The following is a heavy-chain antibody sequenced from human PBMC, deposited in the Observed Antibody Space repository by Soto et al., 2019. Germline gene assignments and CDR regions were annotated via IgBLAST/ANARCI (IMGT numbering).Heavy chain of an antibody. D-gene: IGHD7-27*01. CDR1: GGTFSSYA. V-gene: IGHV1-69*12. CDR2: IIPIFGTA. CDR3: ARGPRPGEGDY. J-gene: IGHJ4*02. Sequence: QVQLVQSGAEVKKPGSSVKVSCKASGGTFSSYAISWVRQAPGQGLEWMGGIIPIFGTANYAQKFQGRVTMTADEATSTADMELSSLRSEDAAVYYWARGPRPGEGDYWGQGTLVTVSS.